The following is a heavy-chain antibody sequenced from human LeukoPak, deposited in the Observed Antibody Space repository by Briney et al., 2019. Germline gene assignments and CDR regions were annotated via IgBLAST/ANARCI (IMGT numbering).Heavy chain of an antibody. V-gene: IGHV3-23*01. D-gene: IGHD3-16*02. CDR1: GFTFSSYA. CDR2: ISGSGGST. Sequence: GGSLRLSCAASGFTFSSYAMSWVRQAPGKGLEWVAAISGSGGSTYYADSVKGRFTISRDNSKNTLYLQMNSLRAEDTAVYYCARDQIGAIGYWGQGTLVTVSS. CDR3: ARDQIGAIGY. J-gene: IGHJ4*02.